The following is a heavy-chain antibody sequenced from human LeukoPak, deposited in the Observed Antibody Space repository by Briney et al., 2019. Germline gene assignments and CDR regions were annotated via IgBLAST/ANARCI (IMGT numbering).Heavy chain of an antibody. CDR1: GFTFSSYA. Sequence: GGSLRLSCAASGFTFSSYAMSWVRQAPGKGLEWVSAISGSGGSTYYADSVKGRFTISRDNSKNTLYLQMNSLRAEDTAVYYCAKDAPPRLRVVVVPAAPNWFDPWGQGTLVTVSS. V-gene: IGHV3-23*01. CDR2: ISGSGGST. CDR3: AKDAPPRLRVVVVPAAPNWFDP. D-gene: IGHD2-2*01. J-gene: IGHJ5*02.